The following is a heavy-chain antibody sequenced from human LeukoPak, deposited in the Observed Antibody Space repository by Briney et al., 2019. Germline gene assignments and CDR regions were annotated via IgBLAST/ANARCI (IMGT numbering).Heavy chain of an antibody. D-gene: IGHD5-12*01. CDR1: GGSFSGYY. J-gene: IGHJ4*02. V-gene: IGHV4-34*01. CDR3: ARSGWLRSGVGY. Sequence: SETLSLTCAVSGGSFSGYYWSWIRQPPGKGLEWIGEINHSGSTNYNPSLESRVTISVDTSKNQFSLKLSSVTAADTAVYYCARSGWLRSGVGYWGQGTLVTVSS. CDR2: INHSGST.